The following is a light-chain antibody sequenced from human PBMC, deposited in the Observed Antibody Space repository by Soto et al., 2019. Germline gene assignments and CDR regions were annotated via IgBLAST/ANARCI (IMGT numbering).Light chain of an antibody. V-gene: IGKV3-15*01. CDR3: QQYNNWPTWT. J-gene: IGKJ1*01. Sequence: EIVMTQSPATLSVSPGERATLSCRASQSVSSNLAWYQQKPGQAPRLLXYGASTRANGIPARFSGSGSGTELTLTISSLQSEDFAVYYCQQYNNWPTWTFGQGTKVDIK. CDR1: QSVSSN. CDR2: GAS.